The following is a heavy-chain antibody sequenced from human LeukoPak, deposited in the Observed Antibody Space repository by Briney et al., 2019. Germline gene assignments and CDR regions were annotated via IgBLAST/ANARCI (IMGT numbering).Heavy chain of an antibody. V-gene: IGHV4-34*03. J-gene: IGHJ6*03. CDR1: GGSFSGYY. Sequence: SETLSLTCAVYGGSFSGYYWSWIRQPPGKGLEWIGSIYYSGSTYYNPSLKSRVTISVDTSKNQFSLKLSSVTAADTAVYYCWYYYYYMDVWGKGTTVTVSS. CDR3: WYYYYYMDV. CDR2: IYYSGST.